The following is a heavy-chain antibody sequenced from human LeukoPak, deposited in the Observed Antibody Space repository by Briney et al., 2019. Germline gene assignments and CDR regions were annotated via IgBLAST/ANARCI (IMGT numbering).Heavy chain of an antibody. CDR3: SYSGSYYPDY. Sequence: PSETLSLTCAVYGVSFSGYYWSWLRQPPGKGLEWIGEINHSGSTNYNPSLKSRVTISVDTSKNQFSLKLSSVTAADTAVYYCSYSGSYYPDYWGQGTLVTVSS. J-gene: IGHJ4*02. CDR2: INHSGST. V-gene: IGHV4-34*01. D-gene: IGHD3-10*01. CDR1: GVSFSGYY.